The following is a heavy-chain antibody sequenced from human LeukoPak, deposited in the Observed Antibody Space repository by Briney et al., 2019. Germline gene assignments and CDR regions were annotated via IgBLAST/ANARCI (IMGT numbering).Heavy chain of an antibody. V-gene: IGHV4-59*11. Sequence: PSETQSLTCTVSGGSISSHYWSWIRQPPRKGLEWLGYIYYSGSTKYNPPLTSRVTISVDTSKNQFSLKLSSVTAVDTAVYYCARVHGSGWYGVRYYFDYWGQGTLVTVSS. CDR2: IYYSGST. D-gene: IGHD6-19*01. CDR1: GGSISSHY. J-gene: IGHJ4*02. CDR3: ARVHGSGWYGVRYYFDY.